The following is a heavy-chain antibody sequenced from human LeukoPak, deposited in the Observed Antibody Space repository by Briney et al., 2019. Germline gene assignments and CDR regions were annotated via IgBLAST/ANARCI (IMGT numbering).Heavy chain of an antibody. CDR3: AKGQVLRFLEWSPFDY. Sequence: GGSLRLSCAASGFTFSSYAMSWVRQAPGKGLEWVSAISGSGGSTYYADSVKGRFTIPRDNSKNTLYLQMNSLRAEDTAVYYCAKGQVLRFLEWSPFDYWGQGTLVTVSS. D-gene: IGHD3-3*01. CDR2: ISGSGGST. V-gene: IGHV3-23*01. J-gene: IGHJ4*02. CDR1: GFTFSSYA.